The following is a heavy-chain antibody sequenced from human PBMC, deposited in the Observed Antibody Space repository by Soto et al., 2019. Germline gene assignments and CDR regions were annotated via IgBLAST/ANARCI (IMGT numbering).Heavy chain of an antibody. CDR1: GFTFSSYA. CDR2: ISSNGGST. V-gene: IGHV3-64D*08. J-gene: IGHJ4*02. CDR3: VKGKVADTAMGFDY. Sequence: GGSLRLSCSASGFTFSSYAMHWVRQAPGKGLEYVSAISSNGGSTYYADSVKGRFTISRDNSKNTLYLQMSSLRAEDTAVYYCVKGKVADTAMGFDYWGQGTLVTVSS. D-gene: IGHD5-18*01.